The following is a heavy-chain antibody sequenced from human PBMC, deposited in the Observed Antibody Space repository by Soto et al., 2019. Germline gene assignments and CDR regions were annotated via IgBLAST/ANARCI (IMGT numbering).Heavy chain of an antibody. CDR2: IWYDGSNK. Sequence: GGSLRLSCAASGFTFSSYGMHWVRQAPGKGLEWVAVIWYDGSNKYYADSVKGRFTISRDNSKNTLYLQMNSLRAEDTAVYYCARVVGLRGYYYYYMDVWGKGTTVTVSS. CDR3: ARVVGLRGYYYYYMDV. V-gene: IGHV3-33*01. CDR1: GFTFSSYG. D-gene: IGHD5-12*01. J-gene: IGHJ6*03.